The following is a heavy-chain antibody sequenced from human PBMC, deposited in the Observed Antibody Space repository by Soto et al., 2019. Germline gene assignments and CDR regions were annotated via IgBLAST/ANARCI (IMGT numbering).Heavy chain of an antibody. CDR3: ARGVVAATGGMDV. J-gene: IGHJ6*02. D-gene: IGHD2-15*01. CDR2: IYYSGST. CDR1: CGSISSYY. Sequence: SETLSLTCTVSCGSISSYYWSWIRQPPGKGLEWIGYIYYSGSTNYNPSLKSRVTISVDTSKNQFSLKLSSVTAADTAVYYCARGVVAATGGMDVWGQGTTVTVSS. V-gene: IGHV4-59*01.